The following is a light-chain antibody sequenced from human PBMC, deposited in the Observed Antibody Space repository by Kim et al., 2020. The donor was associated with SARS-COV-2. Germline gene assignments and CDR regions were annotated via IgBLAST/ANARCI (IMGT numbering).Light chain of an antibody. CDR2: HKN. Sequence: ALGQTVRVTCHGDSRRNYYASWYQQKPGQAPILVIYHKNSRPSGIPDRFSGSSSGNTASLTISGAQAEDEADYFCSSRDNTGNHVIFGGGTQLTVL. CDR1: SRRNYY. J-gene: IGLJ2*01. V-gene: IGLV3-19*01. CDR3: SSRDNTGNHVI.